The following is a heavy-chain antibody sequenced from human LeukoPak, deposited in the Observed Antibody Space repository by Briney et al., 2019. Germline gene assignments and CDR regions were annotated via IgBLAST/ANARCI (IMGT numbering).Heavy chain of an antibody. CDR3: ARGVQWPYYFDY. D-gene: IGHD6-19*01. CDR2: IYYSGST. Sequence: KPSETLSLTCTVSGGSISSSSYYWGWIRQPPGKGLEWIGSIYYSGSTYYNPSLKSRVTISVDTSKNQFSLKLSSVTAADTAVYYCARGVQWPYYFDYWGQGTLVTVSS. V-gene: IGHV4-39*01. J-gene: IGHJ4*02. CDR1: GGSISSSSYY.